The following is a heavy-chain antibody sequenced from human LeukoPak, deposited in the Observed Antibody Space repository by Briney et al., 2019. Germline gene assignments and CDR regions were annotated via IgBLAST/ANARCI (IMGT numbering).Heavy chain of an antibody. Sequence: GGSLRLSCAAYGFTFSSYGMHLVRQAPGKGLEWVAVIWYDGSNKYYADSVKGRFTISGDNSKNTLYLQMNSLRAEDTAVYYCARDRKRWLQLYYYYGMDVWGQGTTVTVSS. CDR1: GFTFSSYG. CDR3: ARDRKRWLQLYYYYGMDV. CDR2: IWYDGSNK. D-gene: IGHD5-24*01. V-gene: IGHV3-33*01. J-gene: IGHJ6*02.